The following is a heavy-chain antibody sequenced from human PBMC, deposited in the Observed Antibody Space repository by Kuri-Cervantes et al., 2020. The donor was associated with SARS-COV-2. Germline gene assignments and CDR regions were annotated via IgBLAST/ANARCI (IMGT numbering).Heavy chain of an antibody. CDR3: ARGYCTNGVRYSRAFDV. CDR1: GFTFSGYN. Sequence: GGSLRLSCAASGFTFSGYNMNWVRQAPGKGLEWVSYISRTSVTIFYTDSVEGRFTISRDNAKDSLFLQMDSPRAEDTAVYYCARGYCTNGVRYSRAFDVWGQGTKVTVSS. V-gene: IGHV3-48*01. D-gene: IGHD2-8*01. J-gene: IGHJ3*01. CDR2: ISRTSVTI.